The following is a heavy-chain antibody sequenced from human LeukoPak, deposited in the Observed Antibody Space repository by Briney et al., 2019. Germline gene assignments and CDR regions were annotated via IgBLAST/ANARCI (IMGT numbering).Heavy chain of an antibody. V-gene: IGHV4-61*02. D-gene: IGHD6-13*01. Sequence: SQTLSLTCTVSGGSIGSGSYYWSWIRQPARKALEWIGRIYTSGSINYNPSLKSRVTISVDTSKNQFSLKLSSVTAADTAVYYCAASHSRSWPFDYWGQGTLVTVSS. CDR3: AASHSRSWPFDY. CDR2: IYTSGSI. J-gene: IGHJ4*02. CDR1: GGSIGSGSYY.